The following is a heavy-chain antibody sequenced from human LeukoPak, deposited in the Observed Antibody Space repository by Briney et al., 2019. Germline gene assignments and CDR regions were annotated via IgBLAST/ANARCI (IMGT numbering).Heavy chain of an antibody. CDR3: ARGGYYGSGNDFRFDP. J-gene: IGHJ5*02. D-gene: IGHD3-10*01. CDR2: IHYTGST. CDR1: GGSISSYY. V-gene: IGHV4-59*01. Sequence: KPSETLSLTCTVSGGSISSYYWSWIRQSPGKGLECIGYIHYTGSTNYNPSLKSRVTISVETSKNQFSLKLKSVTAADTAVYYCARGGYYGSGNDFRFDPWGQGNLVTVSS.